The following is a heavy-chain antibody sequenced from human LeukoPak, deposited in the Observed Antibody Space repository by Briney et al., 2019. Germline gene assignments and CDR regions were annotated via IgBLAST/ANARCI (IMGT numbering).Heavy chain of an antibody. Sequence: SETLSLTCAVYGGSFSGHFWSWVRQPPGKGLEWIGDINHSGGTNYSPSLKSRVTISVDTSKNQFSLKLSSVTAADTAVYYCARDSRGWSPNYYYYYGMDVWGQGTTVTVSS. J-gene: IGHJ6*02. CDR2: INHSGGT. D-gene: IGHD6-19*01. V-gene: IGHV4-34*01. CDR3: ARDSRGWSPNYYYYYGMDV. CDR1: GGSFSGHF.